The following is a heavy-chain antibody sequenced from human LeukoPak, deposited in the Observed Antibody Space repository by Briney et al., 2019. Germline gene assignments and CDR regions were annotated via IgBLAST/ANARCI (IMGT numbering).Heavy chain of an antibody. CDR2: IKQDGSEK. D-gene: IGHD6-19*01. CDR1: GFTFSSYW. J-gene: IGHJ3*02. V-gene: IGHV3-7*01. CDR3: AITIAVAGNDAFDI. Sequence: GGSLRLSCAASGFTFSSYWMSWVRQAPGKGLEWVANIKQDGSEKYYVDSVKGRFTISRDNAKNSLYLQMNSLRAEDTAVYYCAITIAVAGNDAFDIWGQGTMVTVSS.